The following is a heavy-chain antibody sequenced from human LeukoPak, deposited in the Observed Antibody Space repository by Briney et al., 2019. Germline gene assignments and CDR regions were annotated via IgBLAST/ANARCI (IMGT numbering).Heavy chain of an antibody. Sequence: PSETLSLTCTVSGGSISSGDYYWSWIRQPPGKGLEWIGYIYYSGSTYYNPSLKSRVTISVDTSKNQFSLKLSSVTAADTAVYYCARAEYCSGGSCYPGAFDIWGQGTMVTVSS. V-gene: IGHV4-30-4*08. CDR1: GGSISSGDYY. J-gene: IGHJ3*02. D-gene: IGHD2-15*01. CDR2: IYYSGST. CDR3: ARAEYCSGGSCYPGAFDI.